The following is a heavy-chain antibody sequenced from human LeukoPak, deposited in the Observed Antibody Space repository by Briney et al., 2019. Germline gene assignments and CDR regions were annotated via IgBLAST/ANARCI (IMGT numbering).Heavy chain of an antibody. V-gene: IGHV1-8*01. D-gene: IGHD1-26*01. J-gene: IGHJ3*02. CDR2: MNPNNGNT. CDR1: GYTFTSYD. CDR3: ARGGYRGTFFGVFDI. Sequence: GASVKVSCKASGYTFTSYDINWVRQATGQGLEWMGWMNPNNGNTGYAQKFQGRVTMTRSISTNTAYMELSGLRSEDTAIYYCARGGYRGTFFGVFDIWGQGAMVTVSS.